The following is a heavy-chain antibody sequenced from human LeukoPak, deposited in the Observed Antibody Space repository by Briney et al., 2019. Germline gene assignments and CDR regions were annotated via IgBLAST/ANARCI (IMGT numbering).Heavy chain of an antibody. V-gene: IGHV3-23*01. Sequence: GGSLRLSCAASGFTFSSCAMSWVRQAPGKGLEWVSGISDSGVTTYHADSVKGRFTISRDNSKNTLYLQMNGLRAEDTALYYCAKSRGQYGDYLFYYYGMDVWGQGTTVTVSS. CDR1: GFTFSSCA. D-gene: IGHD4-17*01. J-gene: IGHJ6*02. CDR3: AKSRGQYGDYLFYYYGMDV. CDR2: ISDSGVTT.